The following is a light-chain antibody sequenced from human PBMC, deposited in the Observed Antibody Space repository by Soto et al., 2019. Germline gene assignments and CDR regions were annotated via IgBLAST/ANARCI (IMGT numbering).Light chain of an antibody. CDR2: AAS. Sequence: IQMTQSPSSLSASVGDSVTITCRAGQDIFSSLNWYQHKPGKAPKLLIYAASNLQTGVPLRFSGSGSGTDFTLTISSLQPEDFATYYCQQSYNSPPITFGQGTRLEIK. V-gene: IGKV1-39*01. J-gene: IGKJ5*01. CDR3: QQSYNSPPIT. CDR1: QDIFSS.